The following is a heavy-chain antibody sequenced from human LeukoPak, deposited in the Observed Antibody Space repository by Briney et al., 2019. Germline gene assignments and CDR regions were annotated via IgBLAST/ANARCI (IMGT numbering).Heavy chain of an antibody. V-gene: IGHV3-30*18. Sequence: PGRSLRLSCAASGFXFSTYGMHWVRQAPGKGLEWVAVISYDGSKKHYADSVKGRLSISRDNSKNTLFLQMNSLRAEDTAVYYCTKDVTQNYDFWSGASDYWGQGTLVTVSS. CDR1: GFXFSTYG. CDR2: ISYDGSKK. J-gene: IGHJ4*02. CDR3: TKDVTQNYDFWSGASDY. D-gene: IGHD3-3*01.